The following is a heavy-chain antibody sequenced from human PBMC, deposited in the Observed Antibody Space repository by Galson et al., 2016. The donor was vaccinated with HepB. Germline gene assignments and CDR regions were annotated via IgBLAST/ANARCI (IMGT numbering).Heavy chain of an antibody. CDR3: ARGHGWFDP. CDR1: GFTFSGYW. Sequence: SLRLSCAGSGFTFSGYWMTWVRQTPGKGPEWVANIKEYGSEKNYVDSVKGRFTISIDKAKNSVYLQMNSLRAEDTAMYYCARGHGWFDPWGQGTLVTVSS. J-gene: IGHJ5*02. V-gene: IGHV3-7*02. CDR2: IKEYGSEK.